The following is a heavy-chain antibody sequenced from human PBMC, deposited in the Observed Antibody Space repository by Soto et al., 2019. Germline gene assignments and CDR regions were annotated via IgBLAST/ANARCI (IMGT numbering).Heavy chain of an antibody. V-gene: IGHV1-18*04. Sequence: ASVKVSCKASGYTFTSYGMSWVRQAPGQGLEGMGWISAYNGNTNYAQKLQGRVTMTTDTSTSTAYMELRSLRSDDTAVYYCARDHSSTIFGVVITSKTYYYYGMDVWGQGTKATV. D-gene: IGHD3-3*01. CDR3: ARDHSSTIFGVVITSKTYYYYGMDV. J-gene: IGHJ6*02. CDR1: GYTFTSYG. CDR2: ISAYNGNT.